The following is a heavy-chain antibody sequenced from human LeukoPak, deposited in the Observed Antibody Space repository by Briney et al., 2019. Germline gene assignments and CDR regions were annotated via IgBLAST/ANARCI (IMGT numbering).Heavy chain of an antibody. CDR3: AKDGSWRHYYFYFYMDV. D-gene: IGHD5-12*01. V-gene: IGHV1-2*02. J-gene: IGHJ6*03. Sequence: GASVKVSCKASGYTLTGYYMHWVRKAPGQGLEWLGWIKSNSGGTNYAEKFQGRVTMTRDTSINTAYMELSRLRSDDTAVYYCAKDGSWRHYYFYFYMDVWGKGTTVTVSS. CDR2: IKSNSGGT. CDR1: GYTLTGYY.